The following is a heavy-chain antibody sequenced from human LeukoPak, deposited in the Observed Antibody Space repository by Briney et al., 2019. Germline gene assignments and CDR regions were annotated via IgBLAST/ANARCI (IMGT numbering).Heavy chain of an antibody. CDR1: GFTFSSYW. D-gene: IGHD3-9*01. J-gene: IGHJ4*02. Sequence: PGGSLRLSCAASGFTFSSYWMSWVRQAPGKGLEWVANIKQDGSEKYYVDSVKGRFTISRDNAKNSLYLQMNSLRAEDTAVYYCARVAYYDILTVLDYWGQGTLVTVSS. V-gene: IGHV3-7*01. CDR2: IKQDGSEK. CDR3: ARVAYYDILTVLDY.